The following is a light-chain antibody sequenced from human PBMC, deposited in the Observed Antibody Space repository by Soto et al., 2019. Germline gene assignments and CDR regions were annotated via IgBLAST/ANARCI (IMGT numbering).Light chain of an antibody. CDR2: AAS. CDR3: QQSYSTPRT. V-gene: IGKV1-39*01. Sequence: DIQMTQSPSSLSASVGDRVTMTCRASQSITKYLNWYQQKPGKAPKLLIYAASSLQSGVPSRFSGSGSGTDFTLSISSLQSEDFATYYCQQSYSTPRTFGQGTKVDIK. CDR1: QSITKY. J-gene: IGKJ1*01.